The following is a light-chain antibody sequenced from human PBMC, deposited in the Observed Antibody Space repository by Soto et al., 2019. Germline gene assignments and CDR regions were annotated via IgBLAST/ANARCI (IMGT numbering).Light chain of an antibody. Sequence: DIDMTQSPSSLSSSVGYRVTRTGLASQSISSYLNWYQQKPGKVHKIMIYAEYTLQSGVKYRFSGSGSGTDFTLTISSMQPEDVATYYCKKYNSAQLPLGDGTKVDIK. CDR3: KKYNSAQLP. J-gene: IGKJ4*01. CDR2: AEY. V-gene: IGKV1-27*01. CDR1: QSISSY.